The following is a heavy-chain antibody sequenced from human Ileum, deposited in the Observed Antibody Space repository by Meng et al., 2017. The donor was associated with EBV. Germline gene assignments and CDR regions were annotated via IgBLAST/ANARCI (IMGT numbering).Heavy chain of an antibody. CDR3: ARAHPVVYFFDY. CDR1: GGSISSGGHS. D-gene: IGHD4-23*01. V-gene: IGHV4-30-2*01. Sequence: QLQLQASGSGLVKPSQTLSLTRAVSGGSISSGGHSWSWIRQPPGKGLEWIGDIQHSGSTYYNPSLKSRVTISVDRSRNQFSLKLSSVTAADTAVYYCARAHPVVYFFDYWGQGTLVTVSS. J-gene: IGHJ4*02. CDR2: IQHSGST.